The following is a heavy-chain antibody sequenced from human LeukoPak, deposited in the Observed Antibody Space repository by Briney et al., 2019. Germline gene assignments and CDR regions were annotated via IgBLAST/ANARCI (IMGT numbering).Heavy chain of an antibody. V-gene: IGHV4-34*01. Sequence: SETLSLTCAVYGGSFSGYYWSWIRQPPGKGLEWIGEINHSGSTNYNPSLKSRVTISVDTSKNQFSLKLSSVTAADTAVYYCARVGGKYQLTFSDYWGQGTLVTVSS. CDR1: GGSFSGYY. CDR3: ARVGGKYQLTFSDY. J-gene: IGHJ4*02. D-gene: IGHD2-2*01. CDR2: INHSGST.